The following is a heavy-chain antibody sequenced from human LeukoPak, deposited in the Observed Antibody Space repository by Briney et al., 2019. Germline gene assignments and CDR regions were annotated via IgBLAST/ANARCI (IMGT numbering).Heavy chain of an antibody. CDR2: IIPIFGTA. CDR1: GGTFSSHA. J-gene: IGHJ6*02. CDR3: AKPGPYDIGDYYYGMDV. V-gene: IGHV1-69*13. Sequence: SVKVSCKASGGTFSSHAISWVRQAPGQGLEWMGGIIPIFGTAKYAQKFQGRVTITADESTSTAYMELSSLRSEDTAVYYCAKPGPYDIGDYYYGMDVWGQGTTVTVSS. D-gene: IGHD3-9*01.